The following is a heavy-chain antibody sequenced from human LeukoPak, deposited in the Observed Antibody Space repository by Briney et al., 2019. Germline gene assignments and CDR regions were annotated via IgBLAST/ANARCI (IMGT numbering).Heavy chain of an antibody. V-gene: IGHV4-38-2*02. CDR1: GYSISSGYY. J-gene: IGHJ4*02. Sequence: SETLSLTCTVSGYSISSGYYWGWIRQPPGRGLEWIASIYYRGSTHYNPSLPSLKSRVTISGDTSKNQFSLKLSSVTAADTAVYYCARYREVGATVDYWGQGTLVTVSS. CDR3: ARYREVGATVDY. D-gene: IGHD1-26*01. CDR2: IYYRGST.